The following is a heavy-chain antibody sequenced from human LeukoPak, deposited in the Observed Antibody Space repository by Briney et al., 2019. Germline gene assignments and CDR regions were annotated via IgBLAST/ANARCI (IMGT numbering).Heavy chain of an antibody. D-gene: IGHD3-9*01. Sequence: PGASLRLSCAASGFTFSNCAMNWVRQPPGKGLERVSAILVCGGSTYYADSVKGRFTVSRDNSKSTLYLQMNSLRAEDTALYYCAKWGDYDVLTGYYVPDYWGQGTLVTVSS. J-gene: IGHJ4*02. CDR1: GFTFSNCA. CDR3: AKWGDYDVLTGYYVPDY. CDR2: ILVCGGST. V-gene: IGHV3-23*01.